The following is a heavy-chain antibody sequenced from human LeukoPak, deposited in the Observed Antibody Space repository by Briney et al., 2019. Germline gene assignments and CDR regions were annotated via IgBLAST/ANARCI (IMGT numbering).Heavy chain of an antibody. V-gene: IGHV4-59*01. D-gene: IGHD6-19*01. CDR3: ARGSVAGTFLYYYYYYMDV. Sequence: SETLSLTCTVSGGSISSYYWSWIRQPPGKGLEWIGYIYYSGSTNYNPSLKSRVTISVDTSKNQFSLKLSSVTAADTAVYYCARGSVAGTFLYYYYYYMDVWGKGTTVTVSS. CDR1: GGSISSYY. CDR2: IYYSGST. J-gene: IGHJ6*03.